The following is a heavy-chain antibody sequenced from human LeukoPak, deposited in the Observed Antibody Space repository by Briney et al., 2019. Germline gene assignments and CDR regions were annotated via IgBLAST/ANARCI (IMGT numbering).Heavy chain of an antibody. J-gene: IGHJ6*02. V-gene: IGHV3-48*01. D-gene: IGHD6-6*01. CDR3: ARGSYYYYYGMDV. Sequence: GGSLRLSCAASGFTFSSYWMHWVRQAPGKGLEWVSYISSSSSTIYYADSVKGRFTISRDNAKNSLYLQMNSLRAEDTAVYYCARGSYYYYYGMDVWGQGTTVTVSS. CDR1: GFTFSSYW. CDR2: ISSSSSTI.